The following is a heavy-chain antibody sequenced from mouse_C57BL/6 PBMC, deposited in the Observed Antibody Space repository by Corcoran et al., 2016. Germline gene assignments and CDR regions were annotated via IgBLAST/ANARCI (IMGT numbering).Heavy chain of an antibody. Sequence: QIQLVHSGPELKKPGETVKISCKASGYTFTTYGMTWVKQAPGKGLKWMGWINTYSGVPTHADDFKGRFAFSLETYASTAYLQINNRKNEDTATYFCVRDSNWYFDVWGTGTTVTVSS. CDR2: INTYSGVP. CDR1: GYTFTTYG. CDR3: VRDSNWYFDV. D-gene: IGHD2-5*01. V-gene: IGHV9-3*01. J-gene: IGHJ1*03.